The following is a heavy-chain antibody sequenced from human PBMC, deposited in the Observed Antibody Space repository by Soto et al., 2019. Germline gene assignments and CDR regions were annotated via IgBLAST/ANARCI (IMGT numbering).Heavy chain of an antibody. Sequence: GSLRLSCAASGFTFSSYSMNWVRQAPGKGLEWVSSISSSSSYIYYADSVKGRFTISRDNAKNSLYLQMNSLRAEDTAVYYCARATQKRITIFGVVKGEYFDYWGQGTLVTVSS. CDR2: ISSSSSYI. CDR3: ARATQKRITIFGVVKGEYFDY. J-gene: IGHJ4*02. V-gene: IGHV3-21*01. CDR1: GFTFSSYS. D-gene: IGHD3-3*01.